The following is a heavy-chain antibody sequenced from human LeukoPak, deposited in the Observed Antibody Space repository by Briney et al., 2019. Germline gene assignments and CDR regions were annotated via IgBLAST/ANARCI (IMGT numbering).Heavy chain of an antibody. CDR3: ARGPNVDTAMVIDY. CDR1: GYTFTSYG. Sequence: ASVKVSCKASGYTFTSYGISWVRQAPGQGLEWMGWISAYNGNTSYAQKLQGRVTMTTDTSTSTAYMELRSPRSDDTAVYYCARGPNVDTAMVIDYWGQGTLVTVSS. J-gene: IGHJ4*02. V-gene: IGHV1-18*01. D-gene: IGHD5-18*01. CDR2: ISAYNGNT.